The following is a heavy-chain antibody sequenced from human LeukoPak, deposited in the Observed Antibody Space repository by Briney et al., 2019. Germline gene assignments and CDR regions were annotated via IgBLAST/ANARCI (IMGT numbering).Heavy chain of an antibody. CDR3: ARDSGRAYDMDL. J-gene: IGHJ6*02. Sequence: GGSLRLSCAASGFTFSSYSMNWVRQAPGKGLEWVSYITKSSRIIYYADSVKGRFTISRDNAKNSLYLQMNSLRDEDTAVYYCARDSGRAYDMDLWGQGTTVTVSS. CDR1: GFTFSSYS. V-gene: IGHV3-48*02. CDR2: ITKSSRII. D-gene: IGHD3-10*01.